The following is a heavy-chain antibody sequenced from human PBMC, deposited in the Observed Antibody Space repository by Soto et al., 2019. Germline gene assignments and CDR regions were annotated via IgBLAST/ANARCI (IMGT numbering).Heavy chain of an antibody. CDR3: ARVWFCGADCYYGIDH. CDR2: ISHDGTNE. Sequence: QVQLVESGGGVVQPGRSLRLSCTASGFTFSTYGMHWVRQAPGKGLESVALISHDGTNEHYADSVKGRFTISRDDSKKMLYLQMSSLRPEDTAVYYCARVWFCGADCYYGIDHWGQGTRVAVSS. D-gene: IGHD2-21*02. V-gene: IGHV3-30*19. J-gene: IGHJ4*02. CDR1: GFTFSTYG.